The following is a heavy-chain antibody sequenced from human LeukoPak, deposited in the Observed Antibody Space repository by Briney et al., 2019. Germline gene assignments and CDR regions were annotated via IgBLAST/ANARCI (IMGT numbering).Heavy chain of an antibody. D-gene: IGHD3-16*01. CDR3: ARARGVSPRYYYMDV. CDR1: GDSIRSYY. V-gene: IGHV4-59*01. Sequence: SETLSLTCTVSGDSIRSYYWSWIRQPPGKGLEWIGYMYYSGDTNYNPSLKSRVTMSVDTSKNQISLKLKSVTAEDTAIYYCARARGVSPRYYYMDVWGKGTTVTVSS. J-gene: IGHJ6*03. CDR2: MYYSGDT.